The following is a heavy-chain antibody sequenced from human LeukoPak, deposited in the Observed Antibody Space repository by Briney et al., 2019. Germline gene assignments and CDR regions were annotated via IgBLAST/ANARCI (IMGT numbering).Heavy chain of an antibody. V-gene: IGHV3-23*01. D-gene: IGHD3-16*01. CDR2: ISLSDSI. CDR3: AKDSIYGGWGNAFDI. CDR1: GFTFSSYS. Sequence: PGGSLRLSCAASGFTFSSYSMNWVRQAPGKGLEWVSLISLSDSIFYADSVKGRFTISRDNSKSMLYLQMNSLRVEDAAVYYCAKDSIYGGWGNAFDIWGQGTMVTVSS. J-gene: IGHJ3*02.